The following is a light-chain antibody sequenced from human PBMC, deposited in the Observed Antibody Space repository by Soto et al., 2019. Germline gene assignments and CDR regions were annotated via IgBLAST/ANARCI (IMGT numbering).Light chain of an antibody. V-gene: IGKV3-11*01. CDR2: DAS. J-gene: IGKJ4*01. CDR1: QSVSSY. CDR3: QQRSNWPTLT. Sequence: EIVLTQSPATLSLSPGERATLSCRASQSVSSYLAWYQQKPGQAPRLLIYDASNRATAIPARFSGSGSDTDIYLSISSPEAEGLAVYYWQQRSNWPTLTFGGVTKVEIK.